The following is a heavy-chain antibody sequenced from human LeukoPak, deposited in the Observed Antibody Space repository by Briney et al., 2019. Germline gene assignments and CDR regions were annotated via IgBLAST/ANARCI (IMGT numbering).Heavy chain of an antibody. J-gene: IGHJ3*02. V-gene: IGHV4-61*01. CDR3: ARHERDASLDHALDI. CDR1: GDSVSSDSYY. Sequence: SETLSLTCTVSGDSVSSDSYYWSWIRQPPGKGLEWIGYIYYSGSTNYNPSLKSRVTISVDTSKNQFSLKLSSVTAADTAVYYCARHERDASLDHALDIWGQGTMVTVSS. CDR2: IYYSGST. D-gene: IGHD5-24*01.